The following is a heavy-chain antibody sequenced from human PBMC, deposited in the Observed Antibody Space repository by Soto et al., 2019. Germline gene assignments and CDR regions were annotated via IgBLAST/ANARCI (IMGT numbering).Heavy chain of an antibody. Sequence: EVQLVESGGGLVQPGGSLRLSCAASGFIFSTYWMHWVRQAPGKGLVWVSRINSAGSSLSNADSVKGRFTISRDNAKNTLYLQMNSLRAEDTAVYYCASQSGFGSPLGFDPWGQGTLVTVPS. CDR1: GFIFSTYW. CDR3: ASQSGFGSPLGFDP. V-gene: IGHV3-74*01. J-gene: IGHJ5*02. D-gene: IGHD3-3*01. CDR2: INSAGSSL.